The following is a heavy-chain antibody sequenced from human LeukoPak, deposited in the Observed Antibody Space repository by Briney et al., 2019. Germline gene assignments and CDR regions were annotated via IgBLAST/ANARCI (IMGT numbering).Heavy chain of an antibody. CDR1: GGSISSYY. D-gene: IGHD5-12*01. CDR3: ARRRGYEDDFDY. CDR2: IYYSGST. J-gene: IGHJ4*02. V-gene: IGHV4-59*08. Sequence: PSETLSLTCTVSGGSISSYYWSWIRQPPGKGLEWIGYIYYSGSTNYNPSLKSRVTISVDTSKNQFSLKLSSVTAADTAVYYCARRRGYEDDFDYWGQGTLVTVSS.